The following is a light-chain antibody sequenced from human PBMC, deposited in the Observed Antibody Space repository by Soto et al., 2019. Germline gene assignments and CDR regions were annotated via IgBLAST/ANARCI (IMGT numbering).Light chain of an antibody. J-gene: IGLJ2*01. CDR3: SSYTNSSPYVV. CDR2: DVS. V-gene: IGLV2-14*01. CDR1: SSDVGGYNY. Sequence: QSVLTQPASVSGSPGQSITISCTGTSSDVGGYNYVSWYQQHPGKAPKLMIYDVSNRPSGVSNRFSGSKSGNTASLTISGLQAEDEADYYCSSYTNSSPYVVFGGGTKLTV.